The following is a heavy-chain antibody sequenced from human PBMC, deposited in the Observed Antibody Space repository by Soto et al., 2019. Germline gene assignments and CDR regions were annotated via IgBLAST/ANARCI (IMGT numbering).Heavy chain of an antibody. J-gene: IGHJ4*02. CDR3: ARDLGLDYGSGSGDY. CDR2: IVPILGIA. CDR1: GGTFSSYT. Sequence: QVQLVQSGAEVKKPGSSVTVSCKASGGTFSSYTISWVRQAPGQGLEWMGRIVPILGIANYAQKFQGRVTLSADKSTSTAYLELSSLRSEDTAVYYCARDLGLDYGSGSGDYWGQGTLVTVSS. V-gene: IGHV1-69*08. D-gene: IGHD3-10*01.